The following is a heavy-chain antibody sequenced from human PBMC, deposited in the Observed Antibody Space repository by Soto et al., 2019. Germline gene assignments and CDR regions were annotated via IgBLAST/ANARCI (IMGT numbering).Heavy chain of an antibody. D-gene: IGHD6-13*01. J-gene: IGHJ6*03. CDR3: ARVTTSSPYCYYMDV. CDR2: IWYDGSNK. V-gene: IGHV3-33*01. CDR1: GFTFSSYG. Sequence: PGGSLRLSCAASGFTFSSYGMHWVRQAPGKGLEWVAVIWYDGSNKYYADSVKGRFTISRDNSKNTLYLQMNSLRAEDTAVYYCARVTTSSPYCYYMDVWGKGTTVTVSS.